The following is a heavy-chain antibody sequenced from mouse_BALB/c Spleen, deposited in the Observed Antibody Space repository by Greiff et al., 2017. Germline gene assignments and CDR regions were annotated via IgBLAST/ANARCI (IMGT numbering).Heavy chain of an antibody. CDR3: VRREGTAFAY. D-gene: IGHD1-2*01. CDR1: GFTFNTYA. V-gene: IGHV10-1*02. J-gene: IGHJ3*01. CDR2: IRSKSNNYAT. Sequence: EVKLVESGGGLVQPKGSLKLSCAASGFTFNTYAMNWVRQAPGKGLEWVARIRSKSNNYATYYADSVKDRFTISRDDSQSMLYLQMNNLKTEDTARYYCVRREGTAFAYWGQGTLVTVSA.